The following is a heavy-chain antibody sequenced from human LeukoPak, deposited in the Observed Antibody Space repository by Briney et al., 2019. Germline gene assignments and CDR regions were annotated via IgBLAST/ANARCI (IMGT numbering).Heavy chain of an antibody. V-gene: IGHV4-59*01. D-gene: IGHD6-13*01. J-gene: IGHJ3*02. CDR2: IYYSGST. Sequence: SETLSLTCTVSGGSISSYYWSWIRQPPGKGLEWIGYIYYSGSTNYNPSLKSRVTISVDTSKNQFSLKLSSVTAADTAVYYCARDRAGYSSSSAFDIWGQGTMVTVSS. CDR1: GGSISSYY. CDR3: ARDRAGYSSSSAFDI.